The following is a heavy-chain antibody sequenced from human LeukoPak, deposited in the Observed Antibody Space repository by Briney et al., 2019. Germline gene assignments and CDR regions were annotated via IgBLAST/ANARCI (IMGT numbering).Heavy chain of an antibody. J-gene: IGHJ4*02. CDR2: ISGSGGST. CDR3: ARDPAGGGSGSYFDY. D-gene: IGHD3-10*01. V-gene: IGHV3-23*01. Sequence: GGSLRLSCAASGFTFSSYAMSWVRQAPGKGLEWVSAISGSGGSTYYADSVKGRFTISRDNAKNSLYLQMNSLRAEDTAVYYCARDPAGGGSGSYFDYWGQGTLVTASS. CDR1: GFTFSSYA.